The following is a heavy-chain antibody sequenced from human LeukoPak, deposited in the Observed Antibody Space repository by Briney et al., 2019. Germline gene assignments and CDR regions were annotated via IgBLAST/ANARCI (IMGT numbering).Heavy chain of an antibody. CDR1: GGSMSSSSYY. J-gene: IGHJ4*01. Sequence: SETLSLTCAVSGGSMSSSSYYWGWIRQPPGKGLEWIGSIYYSGSTYYNPSLKSRVTISVDTSKNQFSLKLSSVTAADTAAYYCARHAGAFKDYWGHGTLVTVSS. V-gene: IGHV4-39*01. D-gene: IGHD3-3*02. CDR3: ARHAGAFKDY. CDR2: IYYSGST.